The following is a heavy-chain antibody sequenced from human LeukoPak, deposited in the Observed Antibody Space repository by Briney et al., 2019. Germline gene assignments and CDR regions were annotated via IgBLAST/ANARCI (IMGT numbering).Heavy chain of an antibody. CDR2: IIPIFGTA. Sequence: SVKVSCKASGGTFSSYAISWVRQAPGQGLEWMGGIIPIFGTANYAQKFQGRVTITADESTSTAYMELSSLRSEDTAVYYCARSRNRLERISVYDYWGQGTLVTVSS. J-gene: IGHJ4*02. CDR1: GGTFSSYA. V-gene: IGHV1-69*13. D-gene: IGHD1-1*01. CDR3: ARSRNRLERISVYDY.